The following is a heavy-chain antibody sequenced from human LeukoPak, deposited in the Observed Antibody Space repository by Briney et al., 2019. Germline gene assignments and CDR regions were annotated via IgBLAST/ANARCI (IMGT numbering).Heavy chain of an antibody. D-gene: IGHD6-19*01. J-gene: IGHJ3*01. CDR3: ARERYRSGWLDAIDV. CDR1: GFTFSTYW. V-gene: IGHV3-74*01. CDR2: INTDGSST. Sequence: GGSLRLSCAASGFTFSTYWMHWVRQAPGKGLVWVSRINTDGSSTNYADSVKGRFTISRDNAKNTLFLQMSSLRAEDTAVYYCARERYRSGWLDAIDVWGQGTMVTVSS.